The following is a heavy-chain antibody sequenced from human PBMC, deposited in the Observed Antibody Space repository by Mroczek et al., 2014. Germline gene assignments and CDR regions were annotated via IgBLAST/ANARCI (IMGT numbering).Heavy chain of an antibody. CDR1: WCPISSYY. CDR3: ARHAIPRPPYYDILTGYYFSALYGMDV. V-gene: IGHV4-59*08. D-gene: IGHD3-9*01. J-gene: IGHJ6*02. Sequence: VSWCPISSYYWSWIRQPPGKGLEWIGYIYYSGSTHYNPSLKSRVTISVDTSKNQFSLKLSSVTAADTAVYYCARHAIPRPPYYDILTGYYFSALYGMDVWGQGTTVTVSS. CDR2: IYYSGST.